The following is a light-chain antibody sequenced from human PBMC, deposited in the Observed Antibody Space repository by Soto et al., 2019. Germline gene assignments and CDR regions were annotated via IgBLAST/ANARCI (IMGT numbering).Light chain of an antibody. J-gene: IGLJ2*01. Sequence: QSVLTQSPSASASLGASVKLTCTLSSGHSSYAIACHQQQQEKGPRYLMKLNSDGSHSKGDGIPDRFSGSSSGAERYLTISGLQSEDEADYYCQTWGSGIVVFGGGTKLTVL. CDR3: QTWGSGIVV. V-gene: IGLV4-69*01. CDR1: SGHSSYA. CDR2: LNSDGSH.